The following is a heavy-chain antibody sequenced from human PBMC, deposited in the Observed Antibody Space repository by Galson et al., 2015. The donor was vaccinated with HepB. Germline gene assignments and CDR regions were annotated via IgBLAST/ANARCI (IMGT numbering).Heavy chain of an antibody. V-gene: IGHV1-69*04. CDR2: IIPILGIA. D-gene: IGHD5-24*01. CDR1: GGTFSSYA. CDR3: ARDPVEMATIPVGYFDL. Sequence: SVKVSCKASGGTFSSYAISWVRQAPGQGLEWMGRIIPILGIANYAQKFQGRATITADKSTSTAYMELSSLRSEDTAVYYCARDPVEMATIPVGYFDLWGRGTLVTVSS. J-gene: IGHJ2*01.